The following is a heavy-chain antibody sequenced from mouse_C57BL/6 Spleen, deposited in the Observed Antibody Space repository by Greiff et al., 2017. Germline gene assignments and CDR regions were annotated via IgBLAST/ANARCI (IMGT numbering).Heavy chain of an antibody. D-gene: IGHD2-3*01. J-gene: IGHJ4*01. CDR1: GYTFTSYW. CDR2: INPSNGGT. V-gene: IGHV1-53*01. Sequence: VQLQQSGTELVKPGASVKLSCKASGYTFTSYWMHWVKQRPGQGLEWIGNINPSNGGTNYNEKFESKATLTVDKSSSTAYMQLSSLTSEDSAVYYCARGSYDHYAMDYWGQGTSVTVSS. CDR3: ARGSYDHYAMDY.